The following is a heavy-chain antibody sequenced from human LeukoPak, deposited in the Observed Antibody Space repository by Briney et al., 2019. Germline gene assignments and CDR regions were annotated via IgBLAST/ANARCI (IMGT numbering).Heavy chain of an antibody. CDR2: MNRDGSEK. J-gene: IGHJ3*02. CDR3: AKDRFDYDSSGYPYDI. CDR1: GFTFSSYW. Sequence: GGSLRLSCAASGFTFSSYWMSWVRQAPGKGLEWVANMNRDGSEKNYVDSIKGRFTISRDNAANSLYLQMNSLRVEDTAVYFCAKDRFDYDSSGYPYDIWGQGTMVTVSS. V-gene: IGHV3-7*04. D-gene: IGHD3-22*01.